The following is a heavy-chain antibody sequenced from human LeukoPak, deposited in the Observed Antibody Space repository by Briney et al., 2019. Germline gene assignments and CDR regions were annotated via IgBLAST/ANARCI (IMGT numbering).Heavy chain of an antibody. CDR1: GGTFSSYA. J-gene: IGHJ3*02. CDR2: IIPIFGTA. CDR3: ARMYYDFWSGSGLDI. Sequence: SSVKVSCKASGGTFSSYAISWVRQATGQGLEWMGGIIPIFGTANYAQKFQGRVTITADESTSTAYMELSSLRSEDTAVYYCARMYYDFWSGSGLDIWGQGTMVTVSS. D-gene: IGHD3-3*01. V-gene: IGHV1-69*01.